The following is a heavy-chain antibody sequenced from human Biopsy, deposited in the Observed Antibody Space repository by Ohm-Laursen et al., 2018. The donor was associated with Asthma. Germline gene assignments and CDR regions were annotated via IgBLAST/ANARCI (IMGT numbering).Heavy chain of an antibody. CDR3: ARMITIFGVVSRGMDA. D-gene: IGHD3-3*01. Sequence: SLRLSCAASGLTFSSYSMNWVRQAPGKGLEWVSYISSSSSTIYYADSVKGRFTISRDNAKNSLYLQMNSLRDEDTAVYYCARMITIFGVVSRGMDAWGQGTTVTVSS. CDR1: GLTFSSYS. J-gene: IGHJ6*02. V-gene: IGHV3-48*02. CDR2: ISSSSSTI.